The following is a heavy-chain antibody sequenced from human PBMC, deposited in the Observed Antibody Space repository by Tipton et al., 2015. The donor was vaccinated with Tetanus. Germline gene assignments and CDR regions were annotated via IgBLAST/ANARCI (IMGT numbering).Heavy chain of an antibody. CDR1: GYTFTSHG. CDR2: LNPKSGSA. CDR3: ASGSSIRHGLDV. J-gene: IGHJ6*02. Sequence: QVQLVQSGAEVKKPGASVKVSCKASGYTFTSHGLNWVRKAAGRGFEWMGWLNPKSGSAAYAPRFQGRVTMTTNTSITTAFMEVASLTYEDTAVYYCASGSSIRHGLDVWGHGTSVTVSS. D-gene: IGHD2-2*01. V-gene: IGHV1-8*02.